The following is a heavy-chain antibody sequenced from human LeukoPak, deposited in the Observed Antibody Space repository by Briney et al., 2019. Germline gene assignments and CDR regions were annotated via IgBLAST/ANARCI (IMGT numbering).Heavy chain of an antibody. J-gene: IGHJ6*01. CDR1: GGSISSSSYY. CDR3: AGSGSYFYSYGMDV. D-gene: IGHD3-10*01. V-gene: IGHV4-39*07. CDR2: IYYSGST. Sequence: SETLSLTCTVSGGSISSSSYYWGWIRQPPGKGLEWIGSIYYSGSTYYNPSLKSRVTISLDTPETQFSLRLSSVTAADTAVYYCAGSGSYFYSYGMDVWGQGTTVTVSS.